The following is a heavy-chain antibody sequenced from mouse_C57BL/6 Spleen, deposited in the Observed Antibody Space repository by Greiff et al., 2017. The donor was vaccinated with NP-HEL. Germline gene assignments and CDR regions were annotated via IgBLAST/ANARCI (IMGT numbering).Heavy chain of an antibody. CDR1: GYTFTDYE. V-gene: IGHV1-15*01. CDR2: LDPETGGT. Sequence: VQLQQSGAELVRPGASVTLSCKASGYTFTDYEMHWVKQTPVHGLEWIGALDPETGGTAYNQKFKGKAILTADKSSSTAYMELRSLTSEDSAVYYCTRRDWDVYYAMDYWGQGTSVTVSS. CDR3: TRRDWDVYYAMDY. J-gene: IGHJ4*01. D-gene: IGHD4-1*01.